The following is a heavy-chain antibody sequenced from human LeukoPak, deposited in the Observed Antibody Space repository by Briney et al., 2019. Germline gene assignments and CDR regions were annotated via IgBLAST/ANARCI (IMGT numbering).Heavy chain of an antibody. D-gene: IGHD4-17*01. Sequence: GGSLRLSCAASGFTFSSYAMSWVRQAPGRGLEWVSAISGSSGLTYYADSVKGRFTISRDNSKNTLFLQMNSLRAEDTAVYYCARRGESASYGDYRFDYWGQGTLVTASS. V-gene: IGHV3-23*01. CDR3: ARRGESASYGDYRFDY. CDR2: ISGSSGLT. J-gene: IGHJ4*02. CDR1: GFTFSSYA.